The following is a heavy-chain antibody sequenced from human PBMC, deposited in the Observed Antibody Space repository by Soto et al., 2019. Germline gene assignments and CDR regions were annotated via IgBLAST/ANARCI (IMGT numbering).Heavy chain of an antibody. CDR1: GFTFSSYS. CDR3: ARESGTGGMDA. CDR2: ISSSSLHI. D-gene: IGHD1-1*01. J-gene: IGHJ6*02. Sequence: PGGSLRLSCAASGFTFSSYSMNWVRQAPGKGLEWVSSISSSSLHIYYADSVKGRFTISRDNAKNSLYLQMNSLRAEDTAVYYCARESGTGGMDAWGQGTTVTVSS. V-gene: IGHV3-21*01.